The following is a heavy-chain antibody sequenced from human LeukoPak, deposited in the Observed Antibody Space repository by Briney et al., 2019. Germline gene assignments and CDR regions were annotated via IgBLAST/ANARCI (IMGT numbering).Heavy chain of an antibody. J-gene: IGHJ4*02. D-gene: IGHD5-18*01. V-gene: IGHV3-74*01. CDR1: GFTFSSYW. CDR3: ARYVDTTMLT. Sequence: GGCLRLSCAASGFTFSSYWMHWVRQAPGKGLVWVSRINSDGSGTSYADSVKGRFTISRDNAKNTLYLQMNSLRDKDTAVYYGARYVDTTMLTWGQGTLVTVSS. CDR2: INSDGSGT.